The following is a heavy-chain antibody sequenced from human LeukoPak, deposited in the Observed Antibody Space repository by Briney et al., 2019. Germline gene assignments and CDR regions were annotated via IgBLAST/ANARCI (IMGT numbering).Heavy chain of an antibody. Sequence: SETLSLTCTVSSGSISSGDYYWTWIRQPPGKGLEWIGYIYYSGSTYYDPSLKSRVTISVDTSKNQFSLKLSSVTAADTAVYYCARTKYSSGWYVVRSGDPFDYWGQGTLVTVSS. CDR2: IYYSGST. J-gene: IGHJ4*02. CDR1: SGSISSGDYY. CDR3: ARTKYSSGWYVVRSGDPFDY. D-gene: IGHD6-19*01. V-gene: IGHV4-30-4*08.